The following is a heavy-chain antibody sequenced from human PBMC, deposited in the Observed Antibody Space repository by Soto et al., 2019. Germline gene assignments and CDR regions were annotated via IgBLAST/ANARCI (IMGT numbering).Heavy chain of an antibody. D-gene: IGHD3-3*01. V-gene: IGHV1-69*13. CDR3: ARSLEQRGPYWFDP. J-gene: IGHJ5*02. CDR2: IIPIFGTA. Sequence: GASVKVSCKASGGTFSSYAISWVLQDPGQGLEWMGGIIPIFGTANYAQKFQGRVTITADESTSTAYMELSSLRSEDTAVYYCARSLEQRGPYWFDPWGQGTLVTVSS. CDR1: GGTFSSYA.